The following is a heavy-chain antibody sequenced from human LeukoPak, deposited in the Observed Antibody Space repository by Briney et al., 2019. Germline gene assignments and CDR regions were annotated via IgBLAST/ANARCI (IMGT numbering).Heavy chain of an antibody. CDR3: ASAGYSSSWYHY. D-gene: IGHD6-13*01. Sequence: GRSLRLSCAASGFTFSSYSMNWVRQAPGKGLEWVSDISRSSTTIYYADSVKGRFTISRDNAKNSLYLQMNSLRVEDTAVYYCASAGYSSSWYHYWGQGTLVTVSS. V-gene: IGHV3-48*01. J-gene: IGHJ4*02. CDR2: ISRSSTTI. CDR1: GFTFSSYS.